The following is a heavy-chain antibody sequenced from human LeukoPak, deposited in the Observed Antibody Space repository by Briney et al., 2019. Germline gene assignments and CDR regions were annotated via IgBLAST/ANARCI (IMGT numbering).Heavy chain of an antibody. D-gene: IGHD2-2*01. CDR3: ARPRGCGSARCNNFDS. CDR1: GFDSSGFS. Sequence: GGSLRLSCVVSGFDSSGFSMSWVRQAPGKGLEWVAIMEEYGSYIFYVDSVKGRFIISRDNARNSLYLQMNNLRAEDTAVYYCARPRGCGSARCNNFDSWGQGTPVTVSS. J-gene: IGHJ4*02. CDR2: MEEYGSYI. V-gene: IGHV3-7*01.